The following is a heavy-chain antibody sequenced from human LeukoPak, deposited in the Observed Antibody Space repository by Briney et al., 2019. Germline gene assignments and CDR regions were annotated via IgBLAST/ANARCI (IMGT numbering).Heavy chain of an antibody. CDR2: ISYDGSNE. CDR1: AFPFSAYG. CDR3: AKRGLTGTTTLDY. D-gene: IGHD1-20*01. Sequence: GGSLRLSCTASAFPFSAYGIHWVRQAPGRGLEWVAAISYDGSNEYYVDSVKGRFIISRDNSKNMMFLQMNSVRDEDTAIYYCAKRGLTGTTTLDYWGQGTLVTVSS. J-gene: IGHJ4*02. V-gene: IGHV3-30*18.